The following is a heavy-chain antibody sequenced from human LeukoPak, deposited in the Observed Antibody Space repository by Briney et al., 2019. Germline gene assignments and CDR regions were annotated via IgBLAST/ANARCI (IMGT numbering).Heavy chain of an antibody. V-gene: IGHV4-59*01. CDR3: ARVRRFLEWLYIDY. D-gene: IGHD3-3*01. CDR2: NDYSGSA. Sequence: SETLSLTCSVSGGAIRTYYWTWIRQTPEKGLEWIGYNDYSGSANYNPSLKSRVTISGDTSKNQFSLKLSSVTAADTAVYYCARVRRFLEWLYIDYWGQGTLVTVSS. CDR1: GGAIRTYY. J-gene: IGHJ4*02.